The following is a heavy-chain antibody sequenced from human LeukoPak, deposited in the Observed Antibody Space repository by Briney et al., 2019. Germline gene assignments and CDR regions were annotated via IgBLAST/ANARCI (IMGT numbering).Heavy chain of an antibody. CDR2: IYTSGST. D-gene: IGHD3-10*01. CDR1: GASISDYY. Sequence: SETLSLTCTVSGASISDYYWSWIRQPAGKGLEWIGRIYTSGSTNYNPSLKSRVTMSEDTSKNQFSLKLTSVTAADTAVYYCARETEGEGSYWYYYFYMDVWGKGTTVTISS. V-gene: IGHV4-4*07. J-gene: IGHJ6*03. CDR3: ARETEGEGSYWYYYFYMDV.